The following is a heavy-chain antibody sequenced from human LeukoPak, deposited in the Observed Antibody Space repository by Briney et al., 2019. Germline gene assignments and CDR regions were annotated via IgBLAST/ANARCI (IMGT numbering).Heavy chain of an antibody. D-gene: IGHD3-10*01. CDR1: GYTFTGYY. CDR3: ARSYGSGIYYYGMDV. Sequence: GASVKVSCKTSGYTFTGYYVHWVRQAPGQGLEWMGWINPKSGATKYGQKFQGRVAMTRDRPTSTAYMELSRLRSDDTAVYYCARSYGSGIYYYGMDVWGQGTTVTVSS. V-gene: IGHV1-2*02. J-gene: IGHJ6*02. CDR2: INPKSGAT.